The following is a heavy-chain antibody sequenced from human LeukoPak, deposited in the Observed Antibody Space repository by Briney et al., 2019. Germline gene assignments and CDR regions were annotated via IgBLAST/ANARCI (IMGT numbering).Heavy chain of an antibody. V-gene: IGHV4-34*01. CDR3: ARWWGFDP. CDR2: INHSGNT. Sequence: KPSETLSLTCAVNGGSFSGYYWTWIRQPPGKGLEWIGEINHSGNTNYNPSLKSRVTISVDTSKNQFSLKLSSVTAADTAVYYCARWWGFDPWGQGTLVTVSS. J-gene: IGHJ5*02. CDR1: GGSFSGYY. D-gene: IGHD2-15*01.